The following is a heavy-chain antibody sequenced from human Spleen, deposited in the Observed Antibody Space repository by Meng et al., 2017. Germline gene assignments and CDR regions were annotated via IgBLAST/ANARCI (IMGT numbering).Heavy chain of an antibody. D-gene: IGHD4-17*01. CDR1: GFTFSDYY. J-gene: IGHJ6*02. CDR2: ISGSGGTI. Sequence: GESLKISCATSGFTFSDYYMTWIRQAPGQGLEWVSYISGSGGTIHYADSVMGRFTISRDNAKNSLYLQMNSLRAEDTAVYYCARDNYGDYGYYYYGMDVWGQGTTVTVSS. V-gene: IGHV3-11*01. CDR3: ARDNYGDYGYYYYGMDV.